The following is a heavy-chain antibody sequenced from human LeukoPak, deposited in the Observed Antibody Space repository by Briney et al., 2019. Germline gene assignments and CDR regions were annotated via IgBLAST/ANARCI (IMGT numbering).Heavy chain of an antibody. CDR2: ISYDGSNK. V-gene: IGHV3-30*01. J-gene: IGHJ4*02. CDR1: GSTFSSYA. CDR3: ARGSFDY. Sequence: GRSLRLSCAASGSTFSSYAMHWVRQAPGKGLEWVAVISYDGSNKYYADSVKGRFTISRDNSKNTLYLQMNSLRAEDTAVYYCARGSFDYWGQGTLVTVSS.